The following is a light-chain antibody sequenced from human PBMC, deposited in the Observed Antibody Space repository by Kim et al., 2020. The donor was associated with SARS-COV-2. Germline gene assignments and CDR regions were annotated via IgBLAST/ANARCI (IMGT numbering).Light chain of an antibody. Sequence: DIAMTQSPDSLAMSLGERATINCKSSQSVLDRSNNQIYLAWYQQKPGQPPKLLISWASIRESGVPDRISGSGSGTDFTLTISSLQAEDVALYYCQQYYSSPFTFGQGTKLEI. CDR3: QQYYSSPFT. CDR2: WAS. CDR1: QSVLDRSNNQIY. V-gene: IGKV4-1*01. J-gene: IGKJ2*01.